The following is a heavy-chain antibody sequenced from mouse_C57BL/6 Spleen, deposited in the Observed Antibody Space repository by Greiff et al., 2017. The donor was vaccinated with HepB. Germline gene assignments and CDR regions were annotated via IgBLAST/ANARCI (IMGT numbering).Heavy chain of an antibody. CDR2: ISDGGSYT. J-gene: IGHJ2*01. CDR3: AREEDSSGYHPYYFDY. CDR1: GFTFSSYA. V-gene: IGHV5-4*01. Sequence: EVQLVESGGGLVKPGGSLKLSCAASGFTFSSYAMSWVRQTPEKRLEWVATISDGGSYTYYPDNVKGRFTISRDNAKNNLYLQMSHLKSEDTAMYYCAREEDSSGYHPYYFDYWGQGTTLTVSS. D-gene: IGHD3-2*02.